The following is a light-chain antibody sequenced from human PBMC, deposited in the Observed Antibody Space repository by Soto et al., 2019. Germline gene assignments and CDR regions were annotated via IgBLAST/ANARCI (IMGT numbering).Light chain of an antibody. V-gene: IGLV1-44*01. CDR3: AAWDDSLNGVI. J-gene: IGLJ2*01. CDR1: SSNIGSKT. Sequence: QSVLTQPPPASGTPGQRVAISCSGSSSNIGSKTVSWYQHLPGTAPKLLIYSNDQRPSGVPDRFSGSKSGTSASLAISGLQSEDEADYYCAAWDDSLNGVIFGGGTKLTVL. CDR2: SND.